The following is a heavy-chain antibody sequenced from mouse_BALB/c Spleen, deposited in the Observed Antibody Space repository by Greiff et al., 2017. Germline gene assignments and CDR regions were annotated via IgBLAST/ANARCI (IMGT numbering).Heavy chain of an antibody. D-gene: IGHD1-1*01. V-gene: IGHV1-47*01. CDR3: ARGNYYGSSYVFDY. CDR1: GYTFTTYP. J-gene: IGHJ2*01. Sequence: VQLQESGAELVKPVASVKMSCKAFGYTFTTYPIEWMKQNHGKSLEWIGNFHPYNDDTKYNEKFKGKAKLTVEKSSSTVYLELSRLTSDDSAVYYCARGNYYGSSYVFDYWGQGTTLTVSS. CDR2: FHPYNDDT.